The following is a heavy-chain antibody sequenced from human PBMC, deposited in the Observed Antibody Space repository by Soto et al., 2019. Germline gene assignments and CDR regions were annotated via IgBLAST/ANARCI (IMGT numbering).Heavy chain of an antibody. V-gene: IGHV1-2*02. CDR1: GYTFPGYY. CDR2: INPNTGDT. Sequence: ASVKVSCKASGYTFPGYYIHWVRQAPGQGLGWMGWINPNTGDTIYAQKFQGRVTMTRDSAITTAYMDLSWLTSDDTAMYYCARDPNYYDNTGYYYFDFWGQGTQVTVSS. D-gene: IGHD3-22*01. J-gene: IGHJ4*02. CDR3: ARDPNYYDNTGYYYFDF.